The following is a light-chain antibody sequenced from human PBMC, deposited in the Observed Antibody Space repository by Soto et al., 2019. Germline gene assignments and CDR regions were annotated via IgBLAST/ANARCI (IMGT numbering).Light chain of an antibody. CDR3: LQNNERPLT. V-gene: IGKV3D-15*01. CDR2: TAS. Sequence: ETVMTQSPASLSASPGDEATLSCRASKSVGRNVAWYRQKVGQAPRLFIYTASTRATGIPVRFSGSGSGTEFTLTISGLQSYDFATYYFLQNNERPLTFGGGTKVEIK. J-gene: IGKJ4*01. CDR1: KSVGRN.